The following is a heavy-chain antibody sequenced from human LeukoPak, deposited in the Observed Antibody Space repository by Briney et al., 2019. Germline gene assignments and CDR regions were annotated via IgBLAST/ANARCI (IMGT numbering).Heavy chain of an antibody. D-gene: IGHD3-22*01. CDR1: GFTFSSYA. CDR3: ARANGYYFATDAFDI. J-gene: IGHJ3*02. Sequence: GGSLRLSCAASGFTFSSYAMNWVRQAPGKGLEWVSALSDRGGSTSYADSVKGRFTISRDNSKNTLYLEMNRLRAEDTAVYYCARANGYYFATDAFDIWGQGTLVTVSS. V-gene: IGHV3-23*01. CDR2: LSDRGGST.